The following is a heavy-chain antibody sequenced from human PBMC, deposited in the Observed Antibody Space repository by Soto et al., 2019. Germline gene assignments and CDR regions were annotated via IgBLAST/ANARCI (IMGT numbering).Heavy chain of an antibody. V-gene: IGHV4-31*03. D-gene: IGHD2-2*01. J-gene: IGHJ5*01. CDR1: GDSISCGYY. CDR2: IYYSGSS. Sequence: NPSETLSLTCIVSGDSISCGYYWSWGRQFPGKGLEWIGYIYYSGSSYYNPSLKGRVSMSAVSSGHSFSLKLTSVTAADTAVYYCARDVACPSSRCYSDTWFDSWGQGIPVTVSS. CDR3: ARDVACPSSRCYSDTWFDS.